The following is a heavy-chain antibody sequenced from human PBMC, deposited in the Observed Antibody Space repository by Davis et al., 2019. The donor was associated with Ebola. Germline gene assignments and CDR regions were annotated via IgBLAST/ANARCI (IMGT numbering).Heavy chain of an antibody. CDR1: GYTFTSYA. V-gene: IGHV1-3*01. CDR2: INAGNGNT. J-gene: IGHJ4*02. D-gene: IGHD1-1*01. CDR3: ARPLGQLEAEYYFDY. Sequence: ASVKVSCKASGYTFTSYAMHWVRQAPGQRLEWMGWINAGNGNTKYSQKFQGRVTITRDRSMSTAYMELSSLRSEDTAMYYCARPLGQLEAEYYFDYWGQGTLVTVSS.